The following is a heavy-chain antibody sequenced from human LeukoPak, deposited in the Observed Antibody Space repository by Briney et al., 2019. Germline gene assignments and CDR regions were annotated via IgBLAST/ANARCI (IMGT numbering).Heavy chain of an antibody. Sequence: TSETLSLTCAVSGYSISSGYYWGWIRQPPGKGLEWIGSIYHSGSTYYNPSLKSRVTISVDTTKNQFSLKLSSVTAADTAVYYCGRHNLHSRTGWFDPWGQGTLVTVSS. CDR3: GRHNLHSRTGWFDP. CDR1: GYSISSGYY. J-gene: IGHJ5*02. CDR2: IYHSGST. V-gene: IGHV4-38-2*01. D-gene: IGHD1-1*01.